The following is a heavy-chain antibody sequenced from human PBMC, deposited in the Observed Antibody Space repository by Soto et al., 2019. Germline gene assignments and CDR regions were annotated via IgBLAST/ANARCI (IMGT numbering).Heavy chain of an antibody. Sequence: SVKVSCKASGFTFTSSAMQWVRQARGQRLEWIGWIVVGSGNTNYAQKFQERVTITRDMSTSTAYMELSSLRSEDTAVYYCAAIASQSSAAFDIWGQGTMVTVS. J-gene: IGHJ3*02. CDR2: IVVGSGNT. CDR1: GFTFTSSA. D-gene: IGHD6-6*01. CDR3: AAIASQSSAAFDI. V-gene: IGHV1-58*02.